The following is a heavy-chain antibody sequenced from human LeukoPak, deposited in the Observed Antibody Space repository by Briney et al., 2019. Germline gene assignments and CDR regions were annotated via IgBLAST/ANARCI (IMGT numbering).Heavy chain of an antibody. CDR2: ISNDGRCT. CDR3: AKGSSGYFADL. D-gene: IGHD3-22*01. J-gene: IGHJ5*02. CDR1: GFIFNNFG. Sequence: GGSLRLFCTASGFIFNNFGLMWVRQAPGKGLEWVSAISNDGRCTTYADFVKGRFTISRDNSKNTLFLQMNSLRAEDTALYYCAKGSSGYFADLWGQGTLVTVSS. V-gene: IGHV3-23*01.